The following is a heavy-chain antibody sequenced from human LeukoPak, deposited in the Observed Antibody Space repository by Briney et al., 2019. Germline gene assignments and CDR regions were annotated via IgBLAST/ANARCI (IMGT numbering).Heavy chain of an antibody. CDR2: IYYSGST. V-gene: IGHV4-39*01. D-gene: IGHD3-22*01. CDR1: GGSISSSSYY. J-gene: IGHJ5*02. Sequence: SETLSLTCTVSGGSISSSSYYWGWIRQPPGKGLEWIGSIYYSGSTYYNPSLKSRVTISVDTSKNQFSLKLSSVTAADTAVYYCARSSTSYYYDSSGYFSPWGQGTLVTVSS. CDR3: ARSSTSYYYDSSGYFSP.